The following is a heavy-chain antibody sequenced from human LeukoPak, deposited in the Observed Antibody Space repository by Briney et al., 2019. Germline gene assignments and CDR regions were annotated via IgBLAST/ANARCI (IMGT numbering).Heavy chain of an antibody. CDR1: GFTFSSYG. Sequence: GGSLRLSCAASGFTFSSYGMHWVRQAPGKGLEWVVVIWYDGSNKYYADSVKGRFTISRDNSKNTLYLQMNSLRAEDTAVYYCARDGSDGMDVWGQGTTVTVSS. J-gene: IGHJ6*02. CDR2: IWYDGSNK. V-gene: IGHV3-33*01. CDR3: ARDGSDGMDV.